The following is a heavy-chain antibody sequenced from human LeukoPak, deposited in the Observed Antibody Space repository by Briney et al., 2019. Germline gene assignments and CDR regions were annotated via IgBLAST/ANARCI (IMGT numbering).Heavy chain of an antibody. CDR1: GFIFETYW. J-gene: IGHJ4*02. CDR3: ARKAAGWGVLDH. V-gene: IGHV3-7*03. CDR2: MKHDGSEE. Sequence: GGSLRLSCAASGFIFETYWMNWVRQVPGEGLEWVANMKHDGSEEYYVESVKGRFIISRDNANKLLYLQMNSLRAEDTAIYYCARKAAGWGVLDHWGQGLLVTVPS. D-gene: IGHD3-10*01.